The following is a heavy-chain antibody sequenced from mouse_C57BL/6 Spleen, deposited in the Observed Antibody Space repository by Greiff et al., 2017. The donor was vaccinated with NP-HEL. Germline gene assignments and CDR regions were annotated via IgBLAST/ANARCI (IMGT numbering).Heavy chain of an antibody. CDR2: IYPGSGST. D-gene: IGHD1-2*01. CDR3: ARNYYGREDFDY. J-gene: IGHJ2*01. CDR1: GYTFTSYW. V-gene: IGHV1-55*01. Sequence: QVQLQQPGAELVKPGASVKMSCKASGYTFTSYWITWVKQRPVQGLEWIGDIYPGSGSTNYNEKFKSKATLTVDTSSSTAYMQLSSLTSEDSAVYYCARNYYGREDFDYWGQGTTLTVSS.